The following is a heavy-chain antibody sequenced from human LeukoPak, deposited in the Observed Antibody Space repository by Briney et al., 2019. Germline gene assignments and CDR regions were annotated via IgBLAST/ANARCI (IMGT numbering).Heavy chain of an antibody. D-gene: IGHD2-15*01. Sequence: ASVKVSCKASGYTFTRYGISWVRQAPGQGLEWMGWISGYNGNTKYAQNFQGRVTMTTDTPTGTAYMELRSLRSGDTAVYYCARDTLIQGFYAMDVWGPGTTVTVSS. CDR2: ISGYNGNT. J-gene: IGHJ6*02. CDR3: ARDTLIQGFYAMDV. CDR1: GYTFTRYG. V-gene: IGHV1-18*01.